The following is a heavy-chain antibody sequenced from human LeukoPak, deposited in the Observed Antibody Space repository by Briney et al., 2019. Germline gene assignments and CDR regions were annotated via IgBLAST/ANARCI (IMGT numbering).Heavy chain of an antibody. CDR3: ARAFYDSSGYYYGY. D-gene: IGHD3-22*01. CDR2: IWYDGSNK. V-gene: IGHV3-33*01. CDR1: GFTFSSHG. Sequence: PGGSLRLSCAASGFTFSSHGMHWVRQAPGKGLEWVAVIWYDGSNKYYADSVKGRFTISRDNSKNTLYLQMNSLRAEDTAVYYCARAFYDSSGYYYGYWGQGTLVTVSS. J-gene: IGHJ4*02.